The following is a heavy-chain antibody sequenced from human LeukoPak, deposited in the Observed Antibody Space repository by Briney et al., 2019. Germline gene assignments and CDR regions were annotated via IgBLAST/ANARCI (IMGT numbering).Heavy chain of an antibody. CDR2: ISAYNGNT. D-gene: IGHD5-18*01. V-gene: IGHV1-18*01. Sequence: GASVKVSCKASGYTFTSYGISWGRQAPGQGLEWMGWISAYNGNTNYAQKLQGRVTMTTDTSTSTAYMELRSLGSDDTAVYYCARVVDSYGYCDYWGQGTLVTVSS. CDR1: GYTFTSYG. J-gene: IGHJ4*02. CDR3: ARVVDSYGYCDY.